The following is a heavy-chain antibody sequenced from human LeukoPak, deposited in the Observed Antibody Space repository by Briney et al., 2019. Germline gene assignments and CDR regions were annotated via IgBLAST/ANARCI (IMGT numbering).Heavy chain of an antibody. Sequence: SETLSLTCTVSGGSISSYYWSWIRQPPGKGLEWIGYIYYTGSTNYNPSLKSRVTISVDTSKNQFSLKLSSVTAADTAVYYCARRISGYSGYYYYYMDVWGKGTTVTISS. CDR2: IYYTGST. D-gene: IGHD3-22*01. CDR1: GGSISSYY. J-gene: IGHJ6*03. CDR3: ARRISGYSGYYYYYMDV. V-gene: IGHV4-59*01.